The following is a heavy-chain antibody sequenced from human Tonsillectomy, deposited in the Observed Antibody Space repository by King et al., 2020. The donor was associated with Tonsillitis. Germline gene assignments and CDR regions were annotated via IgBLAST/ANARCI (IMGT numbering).Heavy chain of an antibody. V-gene: IGHV4-38-2*01. D-gene: IGHD1-26*01. CDR1: GYSISSGYY. Sequence: VQLQESGPGLVKPSETLSLTCAVSGYSISSGYYWGWIRQPPGEGLEWIGSFHQRGSTYYNASLKSRVTISVDTSMNQFFLKMYSVTAADTAVYYCARHPDMVGATGGYFDYWGQGMLVTVSS. J-gene: IGHJ4*02. CDR3: ARHPDMVGATGGYFDY. CDR2: FHQRGST.